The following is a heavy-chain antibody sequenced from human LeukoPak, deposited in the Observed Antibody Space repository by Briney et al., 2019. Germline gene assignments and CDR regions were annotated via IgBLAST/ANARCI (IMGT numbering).Heavy chain of an antibody. CDR3: ARDYYYDSSGYYDY. J-gene: IGHJ4*02. D-gene: IGHD3-22*01. Sequence: PGGSLRLSCAASGFTFSSYWMHWVRQAPGKGLVWVSRINSDGSSTSYADSVKGRFPLSRDNAKKTLYLQMNSLRAEDTAVYYCARDYYYDSSGYYDYWGQGTLVTVSS. CDR2: INSDGSST. CDR1: GFTFSSYW. V-gene: IGHV3-74*01.